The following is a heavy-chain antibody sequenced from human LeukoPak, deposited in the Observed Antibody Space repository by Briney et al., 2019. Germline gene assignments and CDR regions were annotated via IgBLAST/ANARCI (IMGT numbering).Heavy chain of an antibody. J-gene: IGHJ4*02. D-gene: IGHD3-10*01. CDR3: VRDGGYYGPDS. CDR1: GFTISFYW. CDR2: INQVASEK. Sequence: QTGGSLRLSCAASGFTISFYWMSWVRQAPGKGLEWVANINQVASEKNYVDSAKGRFTISRDNAKNSLYLQMNSVRAEDTAMYYCVRDGGYYGPDSWGQGALVSVSS. V-gene: IGHV3-7*04.